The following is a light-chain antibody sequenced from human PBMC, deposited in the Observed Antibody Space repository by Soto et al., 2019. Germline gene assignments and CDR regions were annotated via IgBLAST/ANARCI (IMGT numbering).Light chain of an antibody. Sequence: DIVMTQSPDSLAVSLGERATINCKSSQNVLYSPNNKNYLAWYQLIPGQPPKVLISWASTRESGVPDLFSGSGSGTDFTLTISSLQAEDVAVYYCQQHYSSPPTFGQGTKLEIK. CDR1: QNVLYSPNNKNY. CDR3: QQHYSSPPT. V-gene: IGKV4-1*01. CDR2: WAS. J-gene: IGKJ2*01.